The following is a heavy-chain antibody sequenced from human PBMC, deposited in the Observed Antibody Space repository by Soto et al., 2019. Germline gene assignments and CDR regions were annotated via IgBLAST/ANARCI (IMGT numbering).Heavy chain of an antibody. CDR1: GYTFTSYD. V-gene: IGHV1-8*01. D-gene: IGHD3-3*01. CDR2: MNPNSGNT. J-gene: IGHJ3*02. CDR3: ARGFLVLGSGAFDI. Sequence: QVQLVQSGAEVKKPGASVKVSCKASGYTFTSYDINWVRQATGQGLEWMGWMNPNSGNTGYAQKFQGRVTMTRNTSIGTANMELSSMRSEDTAGYYCARGFLVLGSGAFDIWGQGTMVTVSS.